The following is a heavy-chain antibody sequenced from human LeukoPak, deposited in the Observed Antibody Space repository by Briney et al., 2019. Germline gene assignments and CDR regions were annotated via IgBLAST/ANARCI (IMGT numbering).Heavy chain of an antibody. J-gene: IGHJ6*03. V-gene: IGHV4-59*08. CDR2: IYYIGST. CDR3: ARHSAPTMVRGVNYYYYYMDV. Sequence: SETLSLTCTVSGGSISSYYWSWIRQPPGKGLEWIGYIYYIGSTNYNPSLKSRVTISVDTSKNQFSLKLSSVTAADTAVYYCARHSAPTMVRGVNYYYYYMDVWGKGTTVTVSS. CDR1: GGSISSYY. D-gene: IGHD3-10*01.